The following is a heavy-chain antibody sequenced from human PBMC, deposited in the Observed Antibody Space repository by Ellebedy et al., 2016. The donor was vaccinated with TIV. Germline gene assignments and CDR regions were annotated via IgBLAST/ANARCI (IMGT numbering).Heavy chain of an antibody. CDR1: GFTFSSYG. Sequence: GESLKISCAASGFTFSSYGMHWVRQAPGKGLVWVSRINYDGGSTTYADSVKGRFTISRDNAKNTLYLQMNSLRAEDTAVYYCARHGYSYGPFCDYWGQGTLITVSS. CDR2: INYDGGST. V-gene: IGHV3-74*01. D-gene: IGHD5-18*01. J-gene: IGHJ4*02. CDR3: ARHGYSYGPFCDY.